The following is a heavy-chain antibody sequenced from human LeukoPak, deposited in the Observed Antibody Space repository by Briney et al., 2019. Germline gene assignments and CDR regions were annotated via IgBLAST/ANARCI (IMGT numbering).Heavy chain of an antibody. CDR2: IHYSGTT. J-gene: IGHJ4*02. V-gene: IGHV4-39*07. Sequence: PLETLSLTCTVSGDSISSSGYYWGWIRQPPGKGLEWIGSIHYSGTTYYNPSLKSRVTISVDTSKNQFSLNLISVTAADTAVYYCVRAYDYWGQGTLVTVSS. CDR3: VRAYDY. CDR1: GDSISSSGYY.